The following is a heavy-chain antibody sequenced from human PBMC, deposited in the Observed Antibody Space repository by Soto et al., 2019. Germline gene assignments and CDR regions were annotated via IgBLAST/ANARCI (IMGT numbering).Heavy chain of an antibody. V-gene: IGHV3-64*01. J-gene: IGHJ3*02. Sequence: PGGSLRLSCAASGFTFSSYAMHWVRQAPGKGLEYVSAISSNGGSTYYANSVKGRFTISRDNSKNTLYLQMGSLRAEDMAVYYCARALGCAFDIWGQGTMVTVSS. D-gene: IGHD6-19*01. CDR2: ISSNGGST. CDR1: GFTFSSYA. CDR3: ARALGCAFDI.